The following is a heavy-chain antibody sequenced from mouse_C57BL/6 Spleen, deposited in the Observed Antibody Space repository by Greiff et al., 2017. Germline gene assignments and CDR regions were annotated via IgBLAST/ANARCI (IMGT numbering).Heavy chain of an antibody. Sequence: QVQLQQSGPELVKPGASVKISCKASGYAFSSSWMNWVKQRPGKGLEWIGRIYPGDGDTNYNGKFKGKATLTAEKSSSTAYMQLSSLTSEDAAVYFFARIPLYGDYFDYWGQGTTLTVSS. CDR3: ARIPLYGDYFDY. CDR2: IYPGDGDT. CDR1: GYAFSSSW. V-gene: IGHV1-82*01. J-gene: IGHJ2*01. D-gene: IGHD1-1*01.